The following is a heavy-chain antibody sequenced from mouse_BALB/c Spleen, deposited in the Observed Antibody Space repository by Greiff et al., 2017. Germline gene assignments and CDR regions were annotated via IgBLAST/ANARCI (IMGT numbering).Heavy chain of an antibody. V-gene: IGHV1S56*01. J-gene: IGHJ4*01. CDR3: ARDPYYYAMDY. Sequence: VQLQQSGPELVKPGASVRISCKASGYTFTSYYIHWVKQRPGQGLEWIGWIYPGNVNTKYNEKFKGKATLTADKSSSTAYMQLSSLTSEDSAVYFCARDPYYYAMDYWGQGTSVTVSS. CDR1: GYTFTSYY. CDR2: IYPGNVNT.